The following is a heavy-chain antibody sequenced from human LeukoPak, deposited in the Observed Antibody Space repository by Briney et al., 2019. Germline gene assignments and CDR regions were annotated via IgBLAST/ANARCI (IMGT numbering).Heavy chain of an antibody. CDR2: ISSSGSTI. D-gene: IGHD6-6*01. CDR1: GFTFSSYE. CDR3: ARVYGSSSLDY. Sequence: GGSLRLSCAASGFTFSSYEMNWVRQAPGKWLEWVSYISSSGSTIYYADSVKGRFTISRDKAKNSLYLQMSSLRAEDTAVYYCARVYGSSSLDYWGQGTLVTVSS. V-gene: IGHV3-48*03. J-gene: IGHJ4*02.